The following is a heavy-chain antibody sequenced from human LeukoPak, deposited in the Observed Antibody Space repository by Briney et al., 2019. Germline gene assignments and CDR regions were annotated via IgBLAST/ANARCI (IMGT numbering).Heavy chain of an antibody. J-gene: IGHJ4*02. CDR3: ARDLGLNTVITYVFWY. CDR1: GFTFSSYG. Sequence: GRSLRLSCAASGFTFSSYGMHWVRQAPGKGLEWVAVIWYDGSNKYYADSVKGRFTISRDNSKNTLYLQMNSLRAEDTAVYYCARDLGLNTVITYVFWYWGQGTLVTVSS. CDR2: IWYDGSNK. V-gene: IGHV3-33*01. D-gene: IGHD4-17*01.